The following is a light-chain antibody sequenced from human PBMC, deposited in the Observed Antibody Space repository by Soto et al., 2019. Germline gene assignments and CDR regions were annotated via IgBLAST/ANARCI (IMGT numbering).Light chain of an antibody. CDR2: DAS. Sequence: EIVMTHFPATLTGSRGEIVTVSCRASQIVSTNVAWYQQKPGEAPRLLIFDASARAVDIPGRFSGSVSGTEFTLTISSLQPEDFAVYFCHSYDKWPPGTFGQGTKVDI. J-gene: IGKJ1*01. CDR3: HSYDKWPPGT. V-gene: IGKV3D-15*01. CDR1: QIVSTN.